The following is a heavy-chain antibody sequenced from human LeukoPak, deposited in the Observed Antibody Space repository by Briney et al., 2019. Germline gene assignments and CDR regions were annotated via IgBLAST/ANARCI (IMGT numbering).Heavy chain of an antibody. D-gene: IGHD1-26*01. CDR1: GFSVSTYY. J-gene: IGHJ5*02. Sequence: GGSLRLSRAASGFSVSTYYMNWVRQAPGKGLECVAVVYSGGTTYYSDSVKGRCNISRDNSTNTLYLQMDSLRAEDTAVYYCARVLSYQEPWFDPWGQGTLVTVSS. CDR3: ARVLSYQEPWFDP. V-gene: IGHV3-66*01. CDR2: VYSGGTT.